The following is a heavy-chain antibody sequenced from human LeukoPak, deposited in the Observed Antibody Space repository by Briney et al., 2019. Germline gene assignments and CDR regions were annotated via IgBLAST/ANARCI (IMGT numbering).Heavy chain of an antibody. CDR3: ARVGHCSSTSCSFNYYGMDV. CDR2: ISYDGSNK. V-gene: IGHV3-30-3*01. D-gene: IGHD2-2*01. J-gene: IGHJ6*02. Sequence: GGSLRLSCAGSGFIFNNYAMHWVRQAPGKGLEWVAVISYDGSNKYYADSVKGRFTISRDNSKNTLYLQMNSLRAEDTAVYYCARVGHCSSTSCSFNYYGMDVWGQGTTVTVSS. CDR1: GFIFNNYA.